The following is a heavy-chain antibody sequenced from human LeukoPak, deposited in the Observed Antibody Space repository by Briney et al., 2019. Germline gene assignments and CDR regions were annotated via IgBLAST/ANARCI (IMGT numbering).Heavy chain of an antibody. D-gene: IGHD3-22*01. V-gene: IGHV1-2*02. CDR3: ARVDDSSGYLRDGFDI. CDR2: INPNSGGT. Sequence: ASVKVSCKASGYTFTGYHIHWVRQAPGQRLEWMGWINPNSGGTNYAQNFQGRVTMTRDTSISTAYMELSRLISDDPAIYYWARVDDSSGYLRDGFDIWGQGTTVTVSS. CDR1: GYTFTGYH. J-gene: IGHJ3*02.